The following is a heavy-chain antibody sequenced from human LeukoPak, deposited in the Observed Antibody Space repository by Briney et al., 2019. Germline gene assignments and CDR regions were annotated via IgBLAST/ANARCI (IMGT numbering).Heavy chain of an antibody. Sequence: SETLYLTCTVSGGSISSSIYYWAWIRQPPGKGLEYIGSYSGSTYYNPSLKSRVTISVDTSKKQFSLKLSSVTAADTAVYYCARSSYGAGSKPYWVDYWGQGTLVTVSS. CDR1: GGSISSSIYY. D-gene: IGHD3-10*01. J-gene: IGHJ4*02. CDR2: YSGST. V-gene: IGHV4-39*01. CDR3: ARSSYGAGSKPYWVDY.